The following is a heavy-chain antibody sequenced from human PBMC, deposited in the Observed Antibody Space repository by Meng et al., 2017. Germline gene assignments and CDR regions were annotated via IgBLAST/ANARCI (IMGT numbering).Heavy chain of an antibody. CDR1: GYTFTSYY. V-gene: IGHV1-2*06. J-gene: IGHJ6*02. CDR3: ARELFAGILLGLWGMDV. Sequence: ASVKVSCKASGYTFTSYYMHWVRQAPGQGLEWMGRINPNSGGTNYAQKFQGRVTMNRDTSISTAYMELSRLRSDDTAVYYCARELFAGILLGLWGMDVWGQETTVTVSS. D-gene: IGHD3-10*01. CDR2: INPNSGGT.